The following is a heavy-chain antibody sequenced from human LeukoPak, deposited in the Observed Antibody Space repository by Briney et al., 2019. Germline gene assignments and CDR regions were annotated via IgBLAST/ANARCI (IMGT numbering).Heavy chain of an antibody. J-gene: IGHJ4*02. Sequence: SETLSLTCTVSGGSISSGSYYWSWIRQPAGKGLEWIGRIYSSGSTNYNPSLKSRVTISVDTSKNQFSLKLSSVTAADTAVYYCARGYSSSSGAHFDYWGQGTLVTVSS. V-gene: IGHV4-61*02. CDR2: IYSSGST. D-gene: IGHD6-13*01. CDR3: ARGYSSSSGAHFDY. CDR1: GGSISSGSYY.